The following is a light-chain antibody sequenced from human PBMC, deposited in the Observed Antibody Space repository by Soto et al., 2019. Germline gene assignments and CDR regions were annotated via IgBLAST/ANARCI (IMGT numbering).Light chain of an antibody. CDR3: QSYDSSLSGVV. CDR2: GNS. V-gene: IGLV1-40*01. CDR1: SSNIGAGFN. Sequence: QPVLTQPPSVSGAPGQRVTISCTGSSSNIGAGFNVHWYQQLPGTAPKLLIFGNSNRPSGVPDRFSGSKSGTSPSLAITGLQADDEADYYCQSYDSSLSGVVFGGGTKLTVL. J-gene: IGLJ2*01.